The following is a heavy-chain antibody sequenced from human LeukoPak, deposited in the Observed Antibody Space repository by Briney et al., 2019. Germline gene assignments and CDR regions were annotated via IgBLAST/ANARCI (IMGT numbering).Heavy chain of an antibody. J-gene: IGHJ1*01. CDR3: ARGYPLSTTAAGTYFQH. Sequence: ASVKVSCKASGYTXTGYYIHGVRQAPGQGLEWMGWINPNSGGTNYAQKFQGRVTMTRDTSISTAYMELSRLRSDDTAVYYCARGYPLSTTAAGTYFQHWGQGTLVTVSS. V-gene: IGHV1-2*02. CDR1: GYTXTGYY. CDR2: INPNSGGT. D-gene: IGHD6-13*01.